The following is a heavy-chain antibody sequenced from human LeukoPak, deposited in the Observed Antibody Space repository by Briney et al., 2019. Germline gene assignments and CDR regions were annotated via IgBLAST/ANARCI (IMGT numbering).Heavy chain of an antibody. CDR1: GGSFSGYY. V-gene: IGHV3-53*01. CDR3: ASGYYPHYFDY. Sequence: ETLSLTCAVYGGSFSGYYWSWVRQAPGKGLEWVSVIYSGGSTYYADSVKGRFTISRDNSKNTLYLQMNSLRAEDTAVYYCASGYYPHYFDYWGQGTLVTVSS. CDR2: IYSGGST. J-gene: IGHJ4*02. D-gene: IGHD3-3*01.